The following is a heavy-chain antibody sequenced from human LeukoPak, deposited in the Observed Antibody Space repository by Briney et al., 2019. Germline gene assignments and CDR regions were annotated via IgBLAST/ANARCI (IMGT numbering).Heavy chain of an antibody. CDR2: IYYSGST. CDR3: AREGAVAEYNWFDP. CDR1: GGSISSGDYY. V-gene: IGHV4-30-4*08. Sequence: TSETLSLTCTVSGGSISSGDYYWSWIRQPPGKGLEWIGYIYYSGSTYYNPSLKSRVTMSVDTSKNQFSLKLSSVTAADTAVYYCAREGAVAEYNWFDPWGQGTLVTVSS. J-gene: IGHJ5*02. D-gene: IGHD6-19*01.